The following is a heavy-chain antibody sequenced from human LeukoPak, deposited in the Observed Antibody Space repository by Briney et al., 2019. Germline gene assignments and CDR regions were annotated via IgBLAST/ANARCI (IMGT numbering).Heavy chain of an antibody. V-gene: IGHV3-23*01. CDR3: AKDRQGSGSTGSYYYYGMDV. Sequence: QPGGSLRLSCAASGFTFSSYAMSWVRQAPGKGLEWVSVISGSGVNTYYADSVKGRFTISRDNSKNTLYLQLNSLRAEDTAIYYCAKDRQGSGSTGSYYYYGMDVWGQGTTVTVSS. CDR1: GFTFSSYA. D-gene: IGHD3-10*01. CDR2: ISGSGVNT. J-gene: IGHJ6*02.